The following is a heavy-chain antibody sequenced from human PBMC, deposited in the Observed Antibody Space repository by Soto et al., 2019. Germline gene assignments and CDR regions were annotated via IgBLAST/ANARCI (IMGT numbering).Heavy chain of an antibody. CDR3: ILAGSAGWFDP. D-gene: IGHD3-3*02. CDR1: GGTFSSYA. J-gene: IGHJ5*02. Sequence: QVQLVQSGAEVKKPGSSVKVSCKASGGTFSSYAISWVRQAPGQGLEWMGGIIPILGTANYAQEFQGRVTVTADESASTAYMELSSLRSEDTAVCGCILAGSAGWFDPWGQGTLVTVSS. CDR2: IIPILGTA. V-gene: IGHV1-69*12.